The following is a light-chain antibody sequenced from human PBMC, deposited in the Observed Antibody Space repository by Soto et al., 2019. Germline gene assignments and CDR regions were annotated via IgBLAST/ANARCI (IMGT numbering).Light chain of an antibody. J-gene: IGKJ2*01. Sequence: DIRLTQSPSSLSASVGDGVTIACRASQSISSYLNWYQQKPGKAPKLLIYAASSLQSGVPSRFSGSGSGTYFPLTISSLQPEDFATYYFQQTYSTPYTFGQGTKLEIK. CDR2: AAS. CDR3: QQTYSTPYT. CDR1: QSISSY. V-gene: IGKV1-39*01.